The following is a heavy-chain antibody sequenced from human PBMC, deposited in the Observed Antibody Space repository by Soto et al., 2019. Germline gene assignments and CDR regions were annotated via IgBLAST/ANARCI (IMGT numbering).Heavy chain of an antibody. D-gene: IGHD2-15*01. J-gene: IGHJ6*02. CDR1: GGTFSSYA. CDR3: ARGLGYCSGGSCFPGYYYGMDV. CDR2: IIPIFGTA. V-gene: IGHV1-69*13. Sequence: SVKVSCTASGGTFSSYAISWVRQAPGQGLEWMGGIIPIFGTANYAQKFQGRVTITADESTSTAYMELSSLRSEDTAVYYCARGLGYCSGGSCFPGYYYGMDVWGQGTTVTVSS.